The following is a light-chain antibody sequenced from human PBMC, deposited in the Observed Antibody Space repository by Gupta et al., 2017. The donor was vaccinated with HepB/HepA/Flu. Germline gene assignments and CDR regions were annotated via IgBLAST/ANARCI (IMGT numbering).Light chain of an antibody. Sequence: TVLTHSPATLLLSSGARATFPCRASQTFGTNLAWYQQKPGQAPRLLLLGASTRDTGIPARFSGSGSGTDFTLTISSLQSADFAVYYCHQYNNWTPWTFGQGTKVESK. CDR2: GAS. J-gene: IGKJ1*01. V-gene: IGKV3D-15*01. CDR3: HQYNNWTPWT. CDR1: QTFGTN.